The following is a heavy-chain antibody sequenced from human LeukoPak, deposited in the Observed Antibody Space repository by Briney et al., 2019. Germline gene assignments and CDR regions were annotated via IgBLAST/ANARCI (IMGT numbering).Heavy chain of an antibody. CDR1: GGSFSGYY. CDR2: IYTSGST. CDR3: AGASVTRVLFPDY. V-gene: IGHV4-59*10. D-gene: IGHD4-17*01. Sequence: PSETLSLTCAVYGGSFSGYYWSWIRQPAGKGLEWIGRIYTSGSTNYNPSLKSRVTMSVDTSKNQFSLKLSSVTAADTAVYYCAGASVTRVLFPDYWGQGTLVTVSS. J-gene: IGHJ4*02.